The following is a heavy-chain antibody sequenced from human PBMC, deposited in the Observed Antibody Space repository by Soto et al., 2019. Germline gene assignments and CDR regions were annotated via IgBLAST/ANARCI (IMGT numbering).Heavy chain of an antibody. Sequence: QVQLQESGPGLVKPSETLSLTCTVSGGSISSYYWSWILQPPGKGLEWIGYIYYSGSTNYNPSLKSRVTISVDTSKNQFSLKLSSVTAADTAVYYCARGAERVAMPSGYWGQGTLVTVSS. CDR1: GGSISSYY. CDR3: ARGAERVAMPSGY. D-gene: IGHD2-2*01. J-gene: IGHJ4*02. V-gene: IGHV4-59*01. CDR2: IYYSGST.